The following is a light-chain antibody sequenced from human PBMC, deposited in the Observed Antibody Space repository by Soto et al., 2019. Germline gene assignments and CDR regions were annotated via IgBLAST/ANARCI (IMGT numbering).Light chain of an antibody. CDR3: KQFNTSPWT. CDR1: QSISSY. Sequence: DIQMTQSPSSLSASVGDRVTITCRASQSISSYLNWYQQKPGKAPKLLIYAAYSLQSGVQSRFSGSGSGTEFTLTIRSLQPDDFATYYCKQFNTSPWTFGQGTKVDIK. V-gene: IGKV1-39*01. CDR2: AAY. J-gene: IGKJ1*01.